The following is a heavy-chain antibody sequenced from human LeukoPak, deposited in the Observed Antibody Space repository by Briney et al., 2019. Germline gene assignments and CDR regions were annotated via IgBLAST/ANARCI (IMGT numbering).Heavy chain of an antibody. V-gene: IGHV3-23*01. J-gene: IGHJ4*02. Sequence: GGSLRLSCAASGFTFSGYGMNWVRQAPGKGLEWVSAVSSSGNTYYADSVKGRFTISRDNCKSTLYLQVKGLTAEDTATYYCEKELSARGLGDYWGQGTLVAVSS. D-gene: IGHD6-19*01. CDR1: GFTFSGYG. CDR2: VSSSGNT. CDR3: EKELSARGLGDY.